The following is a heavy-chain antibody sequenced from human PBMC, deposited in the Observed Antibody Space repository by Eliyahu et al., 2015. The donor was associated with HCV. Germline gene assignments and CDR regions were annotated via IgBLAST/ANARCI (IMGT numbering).Heavy chain of an antibody. CDR1: GGSIXSSSYY. Sequence: QLQLQESGPGLVKPSETLSLTCTVSGGSIXSSSYYWGWFAQPPGKGLEWIGXIYYSGSTYYNPSLKSRVTISVDTSKNQFSLKLSSVTAADTAVYYCATDRYCSGGSCYDYWGQGTLVTVSS. D-gene: IGHD2-15*01. J-gene: IGHJ4*02. CDR2: IYYSGST. V-gene: IGHV4-39*01. CDR3: ATDRYCSGGSCYDY.